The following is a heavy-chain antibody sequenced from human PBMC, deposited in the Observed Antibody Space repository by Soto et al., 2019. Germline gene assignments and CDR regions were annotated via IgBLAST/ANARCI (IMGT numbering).Heavy chain of an antibody. D-gene: IGHD3-22*01. CDR3: ARHDDSSGYYRRGPYYFDY. J-gene: IGHJ4*02. CDR2: IYYSGST. V-gene: IGHV4-39*01. CDR1: GGSISSSSYY. Sequence: SETLSLTCTVSGGSISSSSYYWGWIRQPPGKGLEWIGSIYYSGSTYYNPSLKSRVTISVDTSKNQFSLKLSSVTAADTAVYYCARHDDSSGYYRRGPYYFDYWGQGTLVTVSS.